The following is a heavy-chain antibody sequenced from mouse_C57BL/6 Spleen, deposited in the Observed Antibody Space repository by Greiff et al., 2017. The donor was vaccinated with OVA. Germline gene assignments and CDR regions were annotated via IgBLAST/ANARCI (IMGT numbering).Heavy chain of an antibody. J-gene: IGHJ3*01. CDR1: GYTFTDYE. CDR3: TRRGASFAY. CDR2: IDPETGGT. Sequence: LVESGAELVRPGASVTLSCKASGYTFTDYEMHWVKQTPVHGLEWIGAIDPETGGTAYNQKFKGKAILTADKSSSTAYMELRSLTSEDSAVYYCTRRGASFAYWGQGTLVTVSA. V-gene: IGHV1-15*01.